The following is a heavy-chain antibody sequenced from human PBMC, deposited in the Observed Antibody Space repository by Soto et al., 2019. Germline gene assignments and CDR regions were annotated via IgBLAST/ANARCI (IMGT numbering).Heavy chain of an antibody. CDR2: IYYSGST. D-gene: IGHD5-12*01. V-gene: IGHV4-61*01. CDR3: AREGERDGYNYHDH. Sequence: QVQLQESGPGLVKPSEPLSLTCTVSGGSVSSGSYYWSWIRQPPGKGLEWIGYIYYSGSTNYNPSLKSRVTISVDTYKDQFSLKLSSVTAADTAVYYFAREGERDGYNYHDHWGQGNLVNVSS. J-gene: IGHJ4*02. CDR1: GGSVSSGSYY.